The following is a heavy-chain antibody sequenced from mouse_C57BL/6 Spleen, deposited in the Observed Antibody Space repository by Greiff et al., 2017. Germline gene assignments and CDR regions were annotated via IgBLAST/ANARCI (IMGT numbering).Heavy chain of an antibody. CDR2: IYPGDGDT. CDR3: AREGITTVVRYFYV. CDR1: GYAFSSSW. V-gene: IGHV1-82*01. Sequence: QVQLQQSGPELVKPGASVKISCKASGYAFSSSWMNWVKQRPGKGLEWIGRIYPGDGDTNYNGKFKGKATLTADKSSSTAYMQLSSLTSEDSAVYFCAREGITTVVRYFYVWGTGPTVTVS. J-gene: IGHJ1*03. D-gene: IGHD1-1*01.